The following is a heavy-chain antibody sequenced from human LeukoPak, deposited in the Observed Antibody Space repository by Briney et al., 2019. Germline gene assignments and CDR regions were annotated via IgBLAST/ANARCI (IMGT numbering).Heavy chain of an antibody. D-gene: IGHD6-13*01. CDR1: GASISSKNYY. Sequence: PSETLSLTCTVSGASISSKNYYWGWIRQPPGKGLQWIGTVLYSGDTYYNPSLKSRLTISVDTSNNQFSLKLRSVTAADTAVYYCARGSSSWYSYYYYYYMDVWGKGTTVTVSS. CDR3: ARGSSSWYSYYYYYYMDV. V-gene: IGHV4-39*07. CDR2: VLYSGDT. J-gene: IGHJ6*03.